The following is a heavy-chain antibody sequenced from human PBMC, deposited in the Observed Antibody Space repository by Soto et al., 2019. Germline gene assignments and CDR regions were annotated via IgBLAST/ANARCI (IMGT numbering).Heavy chain of an antibody. V-gene: IGHV4-39*01. CDR1: GGSNSSSSYY. D-gene: IGHD3-16*01. CDR2: IYYSGST. Sequence: SETLSLSWTGSGGSNSSSSYYWGWIRQPPGKGLEWIGSIYYSGSTYYNPSLKSRVTISVDTSKNQFSLKLSSVTAADTAVYYCARSMTTFPPGDDFDIWGQGTMVT. J-gene: IGHJ3*02. CDR3: ARSMTTFPPGDDFDI.